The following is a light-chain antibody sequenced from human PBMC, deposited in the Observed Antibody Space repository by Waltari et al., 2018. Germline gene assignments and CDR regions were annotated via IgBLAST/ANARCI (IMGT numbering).Light chain of an antibody. CDR1: RNAVGASNY. J-gene: IGLJ2*01. V-gene: IGLV2-8*01. CDR2: EVT. Sequence: QSALTQPPSASGSLGQSVTISCPGTRNAVGASNYVPWSQHHPGNAPSLIIYEVTERPSGVPERFSGSKAGNTASLTVSGLQAEDEAEYYCSSFAGTDNLDIFGGGTKLTVL. CDR3: SSFAGTDNLDI.